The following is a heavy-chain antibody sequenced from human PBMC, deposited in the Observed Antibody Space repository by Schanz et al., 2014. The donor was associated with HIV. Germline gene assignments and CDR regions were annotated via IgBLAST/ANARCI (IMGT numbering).Heavy chain of an antibody. D-gene: IGHD3-10*01. CDR1: GVSMSSDTYY. J-gene: IGHJ4*02. V-gene: IGHV4-31*03. Sequence: QVQVQESGPGLVKPLQTLSLTCNVSGVSMSSDTYYWNWIRQRPGKSLEWIGYIFHSGSSYYNPSLKSRVTITVDTSKTQFSLKLPSVTAADTATYYCAREKGDATKWFGSYYYDSWGQGTQVSVPS. CDR3: AREKGDATKWFGSYYYDS. CDR2: IFHSGSS.